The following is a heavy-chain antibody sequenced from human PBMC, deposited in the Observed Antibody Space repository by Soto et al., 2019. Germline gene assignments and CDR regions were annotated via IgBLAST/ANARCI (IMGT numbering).Heavy chain of an antibody. CDR1: GFTFSSYA. CDR2: ISGSGGST. CDR3: ERYVDIVATITWFDP. Sequence: PGGSLRLSCAASGFTFSSYAMSWVRQAPGKGLEWVSAISGSGGSTYYADSVKGRFTISRDNSKNTLYLQMNSLRAEDTAVYYCERYVDIVATITWFDPWGQGTLVTVSS. V-gene: IGHV3-23*01. J-gene: IGHJ5*02. D-gene: IGHD5-12*01.